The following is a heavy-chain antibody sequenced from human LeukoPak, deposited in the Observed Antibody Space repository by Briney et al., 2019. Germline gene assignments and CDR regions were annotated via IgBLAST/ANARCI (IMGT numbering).Heavy chain of an antibody. CDR1: GFTFSNYG. D-gene: IGHD2-15*01. CDR3: ARDNRVVAAPNYY. J-gene: IGHJ4*02. CDR2: ISGSSTTI. V-gene: IGHV3-48*01. Sequence: GGSLRLSCAASGFTFSNYGMNEVRQGPGKGLEWVSYISGSSTTIYYADSVKGRFTISRDNVKNSLYLQMSSLRGEDTAVYYCARDNRVVAAPNYYWGQGTLVTVSS.